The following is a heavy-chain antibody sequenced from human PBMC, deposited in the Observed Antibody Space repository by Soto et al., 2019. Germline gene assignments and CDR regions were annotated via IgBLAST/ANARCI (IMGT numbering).Heavy chain of an antibody. CDR3: ARGPSSLTRFDY. J-gene: IGHJ4*02. Sequence: PGGPLRLTCAASGFAFRSYAMKWVRQAPGKGLEWVAVISFDGSNKYYADSVKGRFTISRDNSKNTLYLQMNSLRAEDTAVYFCARGPSSLTRFDYWGQGTLVTVSS. V-gene: IGHV3-30-3*01. CDR2: ISFDGSNK. CDR1: GFAFRSYA. D-gene: IGHD2-2*01.